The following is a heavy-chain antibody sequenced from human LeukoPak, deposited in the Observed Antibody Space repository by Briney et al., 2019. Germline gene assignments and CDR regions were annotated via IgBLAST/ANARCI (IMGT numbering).Heavy chain of an antibody. CDR1: GFAFSSYS. J-gene: IGHJ4*02. CDR3: ARDLKQWLVSSMPHDY. V-gene: IGHV3-74*01. D-gene: IGHD6-19*01. CDR2: INSDGSST. Sequence: PGGSLRLSCATSGFAFSSYSMNWVRQAPGKGLVWVSRINSDGSSTSYADSVKGRFTISRDNTKNTLYLQMNSLRAEDTAVYYCARDLKQWLVSSMPHDYWGQGTLVTVSS.